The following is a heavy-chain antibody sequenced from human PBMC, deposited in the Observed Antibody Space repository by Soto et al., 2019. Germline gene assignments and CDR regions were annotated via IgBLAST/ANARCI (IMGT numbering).Heavy chain of an antibody. J-gene: IGHJ5*02. CDR2: IYHSGST. V-gene: IGHV4-30-2*01. Sequence: QLQLQESGSGLVKPSQTLSLTCAVSGGSISSGGYSWSWIRQPPGKGLEWIGYIYHSGSTYYNPSRKSRVTISVDRSKNQFSLKRSSVAAADTAEYYCARVPDRWGQGTLGTVSS. CDR3: ARVPDR. D-gene: IGHD2-2*01. CDR1: GGSISSGGYS.